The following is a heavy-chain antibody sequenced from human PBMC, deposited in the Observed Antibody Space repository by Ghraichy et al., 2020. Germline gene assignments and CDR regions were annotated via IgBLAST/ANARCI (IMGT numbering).Heavy chain of an antibody. D-gene: IGHD2-15*01. CDR3: ARELPLTGTAEYFDY. CDR1: GFAFNDYH. Sequence: GGSLRLSCEASGFAFNDYHMGWIRQAPGKGLEWISYISGHGLYTNSADSVKGRVTISRDNSKNSLFLQMNNLRAEDSGLYFCARELPLTGTAEYFDYWGQGTLVSVSS. J-gene: IGHJ4*02. V-gene: IGHV3-11*06. CDR2: ISGHGLYT.